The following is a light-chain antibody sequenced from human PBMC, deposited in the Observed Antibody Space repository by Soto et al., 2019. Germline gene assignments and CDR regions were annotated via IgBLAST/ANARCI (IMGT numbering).Light chain of an antibody. Sequence: EVVMTQSPATLSVSPGERATLSCRASQRVSRDLAWYQQKPGQAPRLLIYGASTRATGIPARFSGSGSGTEFTLTISSLQSEDFAVYCCQQYNNWPQTFGQGTKVEI. CDR1: QRVSRD. CDR3: QQYNNWPQT. J-gene: IGKJ1*01. V-gene: IGKV3-15*01. CDR2: GAS.